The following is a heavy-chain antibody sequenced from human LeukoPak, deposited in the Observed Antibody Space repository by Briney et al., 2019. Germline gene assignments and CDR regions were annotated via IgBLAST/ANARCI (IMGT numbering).Heavy chain of an antibody. Sequence: SVKVSCKASGGTFSSYAISWVRQAPGQGLEWMGGIIPIFGTANYAQKFQGRVTITADESTSTAYMELSSLRSEDTAVYYCATLPKYYYGSGSKDCWGQGTLVTVSS. D-gene: IGHD3-10*01. CDR3: ATLPKYYYGSGSKDC. CDR2: IIPIFGTA. J-gene: IGHJ4*02. CDR1: GGTFSSYA. V-gene: IGHV1-69*13.